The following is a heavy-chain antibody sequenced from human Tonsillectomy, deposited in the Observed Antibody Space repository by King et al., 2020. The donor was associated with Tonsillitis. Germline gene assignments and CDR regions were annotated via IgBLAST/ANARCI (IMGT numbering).Heavy chain of an antibody. CDR1: GFSLSTNRMS. V-gene: IGHV2-70*11. Sequence: TLQESGPALVKPTQTLTLTCTVSGFSLSTNRMSVSWIRQPPGKALEWLARIDWDDAKYYNTSLKTRLSISKDTSENLVVLTMTSMDPVDTATYYCARTRGYTYVNDYWGQGTLVTVSS. J-gene: IGHJ4*02. CDR3: ARTRGYTYVNDY. D-gene: IGHD5-18*01. CDR2: IDWDDAK.